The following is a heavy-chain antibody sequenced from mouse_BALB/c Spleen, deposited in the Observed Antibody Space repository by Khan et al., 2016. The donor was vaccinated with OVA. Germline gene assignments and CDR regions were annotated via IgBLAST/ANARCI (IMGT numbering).Heavy chain of an antibody. CDR3: ARRGRQWDFDY. CDR1: GYTFINYW. Sequence: QVQLQQSGAELAKPGASVKMSCKASGYTFINYWILWIKQRPGQGLEWIGYINPSTGYTEYNPNFKDKATLTADKSSSTAYMQLSSLTSEDSTVYYCARRGRQWDFDYWGQGTTLTVSS. V-gene: IGHV1-7*01. D-gene: IGHD1-3*01. J-gene: IGHJ2*01. CDR2: INPSTGYT.